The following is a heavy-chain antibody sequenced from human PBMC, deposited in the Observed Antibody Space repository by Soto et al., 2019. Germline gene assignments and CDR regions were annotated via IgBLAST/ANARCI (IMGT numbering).Heavy chain of an antibody. D-gene: IGHD3-22*01. CDR3: AREQHAAYDSSGYYFNWFDP. V-gene: IGHV1-69*01. J-gene: IGHJ5*02. CDR2: IVPMFGAA. Sequence: QVQLVQSGAEVKKPGSSVKVSCKASGGTISSYAVSWERQAPGQGLEWMGGIVPMFGAANYAQKFQGRVTYVADDSTSTVYMELSTLTSEDTDVYYCAREQHAAYDSSGYYFNWFDPWGQGTLVTVSS. CDR1: GGTISSYA.